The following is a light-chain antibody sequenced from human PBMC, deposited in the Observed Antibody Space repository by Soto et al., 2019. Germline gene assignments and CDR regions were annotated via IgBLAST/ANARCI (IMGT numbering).Light chain of an antibody. CDR1: QSVSSSY. CDR3: QQYASSPHT. J-gene: IGKJ2*01. CDR2: GAS. V-gene: IGKV3-20*01. Sequence: EIVLTQSPGTLSLSPGERATLSCRASQSVSSSYLAWFQQKPGQAPRLLIYGASSRATGIPDRFSGSGSGTDFTLTISRLEPEDFAVFYCQQYASSPHTFGQGTKLEFK.